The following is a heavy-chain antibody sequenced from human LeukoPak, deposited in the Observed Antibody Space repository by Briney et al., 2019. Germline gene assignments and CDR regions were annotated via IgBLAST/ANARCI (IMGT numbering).Heavy chain of an antibody. J-gene: IGHJ4*02. CDR1: GVSISSTRYY. D-gene: IGHD6-19*01. CDR2: IYYSGRT. Sequence: SETLSLTCTVSGVSISSTRYYWAWIRQPPGKGLEWIGSIYYSGRTYYNPSLKSRVTTSVDTSKNQFSLKLISVTAADTAVYYCARGRDSSGPYYWGQGTLVTVSS. V-gene: IGHV4-39*07. CDR3: ARGRDSSGPYY.